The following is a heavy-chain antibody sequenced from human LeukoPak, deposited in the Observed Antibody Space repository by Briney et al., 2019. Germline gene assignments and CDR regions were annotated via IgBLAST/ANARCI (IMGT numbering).Heavy chain of an antibody. CDR1: GFTFRSYA. CDR3: AKDGRFVVVTATTFDY. J-gene: IGHJ4*02. CDR2: ISGSGGST. V-gene: IGHV3-23*01. Sequence: GGSLRLSCAASGFTFRSYAMSWVRQAPGKGLEWVSAISGSGGSTYYADSVKGRFTISRDNPKNTLYLQMNSLRAEDTAVYYCAKDGRFVVVTATTFDYWGQGTLVTVSS. D-gene: IGHD2-21*02.